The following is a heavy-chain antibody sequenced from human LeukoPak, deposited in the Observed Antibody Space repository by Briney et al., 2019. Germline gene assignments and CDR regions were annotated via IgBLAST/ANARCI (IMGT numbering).Heavy chain of an antibody. CDR2: ISWNSGSI. CDR3: AKDIGIVVVPAAISVTLDY. Sequence: PGGSLRLSCAASGFTFDDYAMHWVRQAPGEGLEWVSGISWNSGSIGYADSVKGRFTISRDNAKNSLYLQMNSLRAEDTALYYCAKDIGIVVVPAAISVTLDYWGQGTLVTVSS. CDR1: GFTFDDYA. V-gene: IGHV3-9*01. J-gene: IGHJ4*02. D-gene: IGHD2-2*01.